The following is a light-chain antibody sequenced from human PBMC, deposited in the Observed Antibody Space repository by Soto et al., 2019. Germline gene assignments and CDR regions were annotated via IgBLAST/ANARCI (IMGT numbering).Light chain of an antibody. CDR1: QSVRSDY. V-gene: IGKV3-20*01. Sequence: EIVLTQSPATLSLSPGDRVTLSCRASQSVRSDYFAWYQQKPGQAPRVIIFGISTRATAIPDRFSGSGSGTDFTLTISRLEPDDFALYYCQQYGNSPLTFGGGTKV. CDR3: QQYGNSPLT. CDR2: GIS. J-gene: IGKJ4*01.